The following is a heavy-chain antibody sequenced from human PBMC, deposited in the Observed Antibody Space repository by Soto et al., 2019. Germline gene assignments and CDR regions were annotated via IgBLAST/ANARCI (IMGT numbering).Heavy chain of an antibody. CDR2: IFNSGST. Sequence: SETLSLTCTVSGGSISSADYYWSWIRQPPGKGLEWIGHIFNSGSTYYNPPLQSRVTISVDTSKNQLSLKVRSVTAADTAVYFCARAPYYYDRSGYYSAFDYWGQGTLVTVSS. D-gene: IGHD3-22*01. V-gene: IGHV4-30-4*01. J-gene: IGHJ4*02. CDR1: GGSISSADYY. CDR3: ARAPYYYDRSGYYSAFDY.